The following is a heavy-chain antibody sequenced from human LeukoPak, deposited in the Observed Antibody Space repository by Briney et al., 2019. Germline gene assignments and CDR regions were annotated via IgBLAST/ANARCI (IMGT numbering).Heavy chain of an antibody. D-gene: IGHD4-23*01. CDR1: GFTFDDYA. J-gene: IGHJ4*02. V-gene: IGHV3-9*01. Sequence: GGSLRLSCAASGFTFDDYAMHWVRQAPGKGLEWVSGISWNSGSIGYADSVKGRFTISRDNAKNSLYLQMNSLRAEDTALYYCAKVFYGSNPGSSLDYWGQGTLVTVSS. CDR3: AKVFYGSNPGSSLDY. CDR2: ISWNSGSI.